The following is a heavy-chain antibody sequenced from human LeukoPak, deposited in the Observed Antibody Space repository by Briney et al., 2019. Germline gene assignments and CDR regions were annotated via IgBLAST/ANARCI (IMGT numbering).Heavy chain of an antibody. Sequence: PSETLSLTCTVSGGSISSYYWSWIRQPPGKGLEWIGYIYYSGSTNYNPSLKSRVTISVDTSKNQFSLKLSSVTAADTAVYYCARADPMYSSSWFGWFDPWGQGTLVTVSS. CDR1: GGSISSYY. CDR3: ARADPMYSSSWFGWFDP. J-gene: IGHJ5*02. D-gene: IGHD6-13*01. V-gene: IGHV4-59*01. CDR2: IYYSGST.